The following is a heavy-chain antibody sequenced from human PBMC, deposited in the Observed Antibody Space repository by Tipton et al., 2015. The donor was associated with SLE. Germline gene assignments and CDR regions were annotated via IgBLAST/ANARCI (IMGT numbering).Heavy chain of an antibody. CDR3: ARDESGFKDFFDY. V-gene: IGHV1-18*01. D-gene: IGHD5-12*01. Sequence: QSGPEVKKPGASVKVSCKASGYTFTSYGINWVRQAPGQGLEWMGWIGADNGNTNYALKFQGRVTMTRDKTTSTAYMELRSLRSDDTAIYYCARDESGFKDFFDYWGQGTLVTVSS. CDR2: IGADNGNT. J-gene: IGHJ4*02. CDR1: GYTFTSYG.